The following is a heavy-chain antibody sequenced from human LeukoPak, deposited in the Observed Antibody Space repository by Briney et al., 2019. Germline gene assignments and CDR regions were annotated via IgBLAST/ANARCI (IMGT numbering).Heavy chain of an antibody. Sequence: PSETLSLTCAVYGGSFSNYYWTWIRQPPGKGLEWIGEINHSGSTNYNPSLKSRVTISVDTSKNQFSLKLSSATAADTAVYYCARGGRLYRSGWHRTNAFDIWGQGTMVTVSS. V-gene: IGHV4-34*01. CDR2: INHSGST. CDR1: GGSFSNYY. J-gene: IGHJ3*02. CDR3: ARGGRLYRSGWHRTNAFDI. D-gene: IGHD6-19*01.